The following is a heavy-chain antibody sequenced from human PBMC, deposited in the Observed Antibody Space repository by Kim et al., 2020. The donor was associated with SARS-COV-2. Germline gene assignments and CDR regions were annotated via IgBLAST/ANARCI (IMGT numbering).Heavy chain of an antibody. CDR3: ARVNGGGDFYYYYGMDV. D-gene: IGHD1-1*01. V-gene: IGHV3-30*01. Sequence: VQVRVPISRDNSKNTRYLQMNSLRAEDTAAYYCARVNGGGDFYYYYGMDVWGQGTTVTVSS. J-gene: IGHJ6*02.